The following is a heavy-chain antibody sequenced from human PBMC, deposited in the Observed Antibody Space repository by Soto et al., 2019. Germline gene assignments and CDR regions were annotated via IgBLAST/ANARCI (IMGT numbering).Heavy chain of an antibody. V-gene: IGHV4-59*12. CDR1: GGSISSYY. Sequence: SETLSLTCTVSGGSISSYYWSWIRQPPGKGLEWIGYIYYSGSTNYNPSLKSRVTISVDTSKNQFSLKLSSVTAADTAVYYCARGTVDIVATISDAFDIWGQGTMVTVSS. J-gene: IGHJ3*02. CDR3: ARGTVDIVATISDAFDI. D-gene: IGHD5-12*01. CDR2: IYYSGST.